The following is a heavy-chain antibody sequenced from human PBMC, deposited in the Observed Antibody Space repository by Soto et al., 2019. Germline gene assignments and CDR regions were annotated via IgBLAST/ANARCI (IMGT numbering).Heavy chain of an antibody. J-gene: IGHJ4*02. V-gene: IGHV4-59*01. CDR2: IYYTGST. CDR3: TRYYGGCYS. CDR1: GSSIRSSY. D-gene: IGHD4-17*01. Sequence: SETLSLTCTVSGSSIRSSYWSWVRQPPGKGLEWIGYIYYTGSTNYNPSLKSRVTISVDTAKNQFSLKLTSVTAADTAVYYCTRYYGGCYSWGQGTVVTVSS.